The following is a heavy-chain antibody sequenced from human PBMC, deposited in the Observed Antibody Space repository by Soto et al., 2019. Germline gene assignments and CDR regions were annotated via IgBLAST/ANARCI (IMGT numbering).Heavy chain of an antibody. V-gene: IGHV1-8*01. CDR2: MNPNSGNT. D-gene: IGHD2-21*02. CDR3: AGIPTVVTPTSCYLDL. Sequence: QVQLVQSGAEVKKPGASVKVSCKASGYTFTSYDINWVRQATGQGLEWMGWMNPNSGNTGYAQKFQGRITMTRNTSNSTVKLELTRLRSEDTAVYYCAGIPTVVTPTSCYLDLWGRGTLVTVSS. CDR1: GYTFTSYD. J-gene: IGHJ2*01.